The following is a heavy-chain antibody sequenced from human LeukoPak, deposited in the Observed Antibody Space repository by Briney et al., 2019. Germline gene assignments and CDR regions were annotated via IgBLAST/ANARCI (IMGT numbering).Heavy chain of an antibody. V-gene: IGHV4-39*07. CDR3: ARASHGWYFDL. CDR2: IYYSGST. Sequence: TPSETLSLTCTVSGGSININTYYWGWIRQPPGKGLEWIGSIYYSGSTYYNPSLKSRVTTSVDTSKNQFSLKLSSVAAADTAVYYCARASHGWYFDLWGRGTLVTVSS. CDR1: GGSININTYY. D-gene: IGHD6-6*01. J-gene: IGHJ2*01.